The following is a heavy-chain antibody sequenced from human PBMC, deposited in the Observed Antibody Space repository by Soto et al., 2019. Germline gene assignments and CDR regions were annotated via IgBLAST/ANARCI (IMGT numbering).Heavy chain of an antibody. D-gene: IGHD2-15*01. CDR3: ARDEAYCSGGSCYFNYYYGMDV. CDR2: IKQDGSEK. Sequence: PGGSLRLSCAASGFTFSSYWMSWVRQAPGKGLGWVANIKQDGSEKYYVDSVKGRFTISRDNAKNSLYLQMNSLRAEDTAVYYCARDEAYCSGGSCYFNYYYGMDVWGQGTTVTVSS. CDR1: GFTFSSYW. V-gene: IGHV3-7*01. J-gene: IGHJ6*02.